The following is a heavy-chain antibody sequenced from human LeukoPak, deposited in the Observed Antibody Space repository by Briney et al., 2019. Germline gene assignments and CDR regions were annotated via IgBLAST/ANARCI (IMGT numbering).Heavy chain of an antibody. CDR1: GGTFSSYA. CDR3: ARDSGTTTPLDV. J-gene: IGHJ6*02. Sequence: GASVKVSCKASGGTFSSYAISWVRQAPGQGLGWMGRIIPILGIANYAQKFQGRVTITADKSTSTAYMELSSLRSEDTAVYYCARDSGTTTPLDVWGQGTTVTVSS. D-gene: IGHD1-7*01. V-gene: IGHV1-69*04. CDR2: IIPILGIA.